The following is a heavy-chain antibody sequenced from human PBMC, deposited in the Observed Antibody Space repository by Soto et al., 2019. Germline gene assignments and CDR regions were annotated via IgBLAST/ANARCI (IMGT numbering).Heavy chain of an antibody. CDR3: AKGSSGWYKRFDY. J-gene: IGHJ4*02. D-gene: IGHD6-19*01. CDR2: ISYDGRVK. Sequence: GGSLRLSCAASGFTFSDYPMHWVRQAPGKGLEWVAVISYDGRVKYYVDSVKGRFTISRDDSKNTLYLQMNSLRAEDTAVYYCAKGSSGWYKRFDYWGQGTLVTVSS. V-gene: IGHV3-30*04. CDR1: GFTFSDYP.